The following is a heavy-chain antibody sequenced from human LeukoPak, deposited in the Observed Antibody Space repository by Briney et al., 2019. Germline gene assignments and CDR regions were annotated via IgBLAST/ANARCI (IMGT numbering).Heavy chain of an antibody. CDR1: GDSINSSPYY. CDR2: INHSGST. Sequence: SETLSLTCTVSGDSINSSPYYWSWIRQPPGKGLEWIGEINHSGSTNYNPSLKSRVTISVDTSKNQFSLKLSSVTAADTAVYYCARGVSNSSSWYRYYFDYWGQGTLVTVSS. V-gene: IGHV4-39*07. J-gene: IGHJ4*02. CDR3: ARGVSNSSSWYRYYFDY. D-gene: IGHD6-13*01.